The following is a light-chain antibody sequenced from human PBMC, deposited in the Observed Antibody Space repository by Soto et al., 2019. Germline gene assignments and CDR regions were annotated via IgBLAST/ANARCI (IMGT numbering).Light chain of an antibody. Sequence: QSVLTQPASVSGSPGQSITISCTGTSSDVGGYNYVSWYQQHPGKAPKLMIYEVSNRPSGVSNRFSGSKSGNTASLTISGLQAEYEADYYCSSYTSSSTRVFGGGPKLTVL. CDR3: SSYTSSSTRV. CDR1: SSDVGGYNY. J-gene: IGLJ3*02. CDR2: EVS. V-gene: IGLV2-14*01.